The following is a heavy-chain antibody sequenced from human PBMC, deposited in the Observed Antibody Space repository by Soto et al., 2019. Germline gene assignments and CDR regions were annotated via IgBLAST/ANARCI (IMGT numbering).Heavy chain of an antibody. V-gene: IGHV4-31*03. D-gene: IGHD2-15*01. J-gene: IGHJ4*02. CDR2: IYYSGST. Sequence: QVQLQESGPGLVKPSQTLSLTCTVSGGSISSGGYYWSWIRQHPGKGLEWIGYIYYSGSTYYNPSLKSRVTISVDTSKNQFSLKLSSVTAADTAVYYCASGYCSGGSCPLDFDYWGQGTLVTVSS. CDR1: GGSISSGGYY. CDR3: ASGYCSGGSCPLDFDY.